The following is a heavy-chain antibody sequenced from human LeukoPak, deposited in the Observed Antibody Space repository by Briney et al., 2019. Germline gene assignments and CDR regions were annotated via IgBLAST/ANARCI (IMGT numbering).Heavy chain of an antibody. D-gene: IGHD5-12*01. V-gene: IGHV3-48*03. J-gene: IGHJ4*02. CDR3: ARVGAYGGYKYYFDY. CDR1: GLTFTIYE. Sequence: PGGSLRLSCVASGLTFTIYEMNWVRQAPGKGLEWVSHIGRGGSPIYYADSVKGRFTISRDNAKQSLYLQMDSLRAEDTGVYYCARVGAYGGYKYYFDYWGQGTLVTVSS. CDR2: IGRGGSPI.